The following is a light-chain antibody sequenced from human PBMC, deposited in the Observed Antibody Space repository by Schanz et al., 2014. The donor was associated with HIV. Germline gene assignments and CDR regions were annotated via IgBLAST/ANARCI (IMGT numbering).Light chain of an antibody. CDR2: NTY. J-gene: IGLJ2*01. CDR3: QSYDSSLSVVV. Sequence: QSVLTQPPSASGTPGQRVTISCSGSSSNFRSNAVNWYQQLPGTAPKLVIYNTYHRPPGVPDRFSGSQSGASASLAITGLQAEDEADYYCQSYDSSLSVVVFGGGTKLTVL. CDR1: SSNFRSNA. V-gene: IGLV1-44*01.